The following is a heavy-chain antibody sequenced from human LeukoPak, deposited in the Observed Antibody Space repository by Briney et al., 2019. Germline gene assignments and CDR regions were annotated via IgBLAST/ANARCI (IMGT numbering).Heavy chain of an antibody. CDR2: ISSSSTII. J-gene: IGHJ3*02. CDR1: GFTFSSYE. D-gene: IGHD3-16*01. Sequence: PGGSLRLSCAASGFTFSSYELYWVRQAPGKGLEWISYISSSSTIIKYADSVRGRFTISRDDARESLYLQMSSLRADDTAIYYCGASRQYVSAFDIWGQGTLVTVSS. CDR3: GASRQYVSAFDI. V-gene: IGHV3-48*03.